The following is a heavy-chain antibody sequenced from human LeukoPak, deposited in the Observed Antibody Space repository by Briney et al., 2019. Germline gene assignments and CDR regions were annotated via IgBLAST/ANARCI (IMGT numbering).Heavy chain of an antibody. CDR1: GGSIGSYY. CDR3: ARGTSSWYSAYFDF. CDR2: IYYSGST. D-gene: IGHD6-13*01. V-gene: IGHV4-59*01. J-gene: IGHJ4*02. Sequence: SETLSLTCTVSGGSIGSYYWSWIRQPPGKGLEWSGDIYYSGSTNYNPSLKSRVTISVDTSKNQFSLNLSSVTAAGTAMYYCARGTSSWYSAYFDFWGQGTLVTVSS.